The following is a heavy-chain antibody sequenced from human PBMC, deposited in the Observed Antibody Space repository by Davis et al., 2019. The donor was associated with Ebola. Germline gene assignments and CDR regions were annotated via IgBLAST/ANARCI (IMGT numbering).Heavy chain of an antibody. V-gene: IGHV3-48*03. CDR2: ISAHGDNF. CDR3: ARGGAVAPD. CDR1: GFTFSTYE. D-gene: IGHD4-23*01. Sequence: GESLKISCAASGFTFSTYEMNWVRQAPGKGLEWIAYISAHGDNFYYADSVKGRFTISRDNAKNSVYLQMNSLRVEDTAVYFCARGGAVAPDWGPGTLVTVSS. J-gene: IGHJ4*02.